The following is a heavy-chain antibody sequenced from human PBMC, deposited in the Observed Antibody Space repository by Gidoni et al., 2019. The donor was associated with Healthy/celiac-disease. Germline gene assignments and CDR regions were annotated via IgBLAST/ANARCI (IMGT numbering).Heavy chain of an antibody. CDR3: ARDLWGKDAFDI. CDR2: IKQDGSEK. Sequence: EVQLVASGGGLVQPGGSLRLSCAASGFTFSRYWMSWVRQAPGKGLEWVANIKQDGSEKYYVDSVKGRFTISRDNAKNSLYLQMNSLRAEDTAVYYCARDLWGKDAFDIWGQGTMVTVSS. V-gene: IGHV3-7*01. D-gene: IGHD3-16*01. J-gene: IGHJ3*02. CDR1: GFTFSRYW.